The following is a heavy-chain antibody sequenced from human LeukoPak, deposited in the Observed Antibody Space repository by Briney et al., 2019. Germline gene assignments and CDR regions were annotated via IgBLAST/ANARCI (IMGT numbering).Heavy chain of an antibody. CDR2: INPNSGGT. J-gene: IGHJ4*02. V-gene: IGHV1-2*06. CDR3: ERWGFEVGANFDY. D-gene: IGHD1-26*01. CDR1: GYTFTGYY. Sequence: ASVKVSCKASGYTFTGYYLHWVRQAPGQGLEWMGRINPNSGGTNYAQKFQGRVTMTRDTSINTAYMELYSLTSDDTAVYYCERWGFEVGANFDYWGQGTLVTVSS.